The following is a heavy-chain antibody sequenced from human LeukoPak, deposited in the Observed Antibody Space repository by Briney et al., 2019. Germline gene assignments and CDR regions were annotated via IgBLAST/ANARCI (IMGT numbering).Heavy chain of an antibody. Sequence: GGSLRLSCAASGFTFSSYAMSWVRQAPGKGLEWVSAISGSGGSTYYADSVKGRFTISRDNSKNTLYLQMNSLRAEDTAIYYCANFVYGDYCSTSSCQNADYWGQGTPVTVSS. J-gene: IGHJ4*02. CDR3: ANFVYGDYCSTSSCQNADY. V-gene: IGHV3-23*01. D-gene: IGHD2-2*01. CDR1: GFTFSSYA. CDR2: ISGSGGST.